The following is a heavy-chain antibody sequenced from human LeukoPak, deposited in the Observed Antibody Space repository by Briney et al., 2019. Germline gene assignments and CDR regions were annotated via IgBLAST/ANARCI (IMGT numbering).Heavy chain of an antibody. J-gene: IGHJ4*02. CDR2: MNPNSGNT. CDR3: ASSGRGYCSGGSCSFFDY. Sequence: PPASVKVSCKASGYTFTGYYMHWVRQAPGQGLEWMGWMNPNSGNTGYAQKFQGRVTMTRNTSISTAYMELSSLRSEDTAVYYCASSGRGYCSGGSCSFFDYWGQGTLVTVSS. D-gene: IGHD2-15*01. CDR1: GYTFTGYY. V-gene: IGHV1-8*02.